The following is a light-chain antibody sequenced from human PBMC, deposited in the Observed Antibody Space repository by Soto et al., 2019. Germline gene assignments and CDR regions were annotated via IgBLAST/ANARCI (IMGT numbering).Light chain of an antibody. CDR1: QSVSSY. J-gene: IGKJ5*01. V-gene: IGKV3-11*01. CDR3: QQRSNWPPEIT. CDR2: DAS. Sequence: ERMLTKSPATLYLSKGERATLSCRASQSVSSYLAWYQQKPCQAPRLLIYDASNRATGIPARFSGSGSGTDFTLTISSLEPEDFAVYYCQQRSNWPPEITFGEGTILAIK.